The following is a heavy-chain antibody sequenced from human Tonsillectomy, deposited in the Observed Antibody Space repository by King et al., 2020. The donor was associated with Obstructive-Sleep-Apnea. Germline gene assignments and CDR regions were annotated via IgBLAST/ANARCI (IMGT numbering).Heavy chain of an antibody. Sequence: LQLQESGPGLVKPSETLSLTCTVSGGSISSSSYYWGWIRQPPEKGLEWIGSIYYSGSTYYNPSLKSRVTISVDTSKNQFSLKLSSVTAADTAVYYCARDRRYYDSSGYYYYGMDVWGQGTTVTVSS. D-gene: IGHD3-22*01. J-gene: IGHJ6*02. CDR3: ARDRRYYDSSGYYYYGMDV. CDR1: GGSISSSSYY. V-gene: IGHV4-39*07. CDR2: IYYSGST.